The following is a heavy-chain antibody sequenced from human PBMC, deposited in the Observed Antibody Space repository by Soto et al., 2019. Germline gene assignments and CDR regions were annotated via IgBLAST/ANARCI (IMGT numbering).Heavy chain of an antibody. CDR2: FDPEDGET. V-gene: IGHV1-24*01. CDR1: GYTLTELS. D-gene: IGHD6-19*01. J-gene: IGHJ5*02. CDR3: ATVSHLAGRGWFDP. Sequence: ASVKVSCKVSGYTLTELSMHWVRQAPGKGLEWMGGFDPEDGETIYAQKFQGRVTMTEDTSTDTAYMELSSLRSEDTAVYYCATVSHLAGRGWFDPWGQGTLVTVPS.